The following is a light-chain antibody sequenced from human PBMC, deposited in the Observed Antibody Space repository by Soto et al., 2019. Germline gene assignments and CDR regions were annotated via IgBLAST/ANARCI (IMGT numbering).Light chain of an antibody. J-gene: IGKJ1*01. CDR2: GAS. Sequence: EIVLTQSPATLSLSPGERATLCCRASQSVSSYLAWYQQKPGQAPRLLIHGASNRATGIPDRFSGSGSGTDFTLTITRLEPEDFAVYYCQQYGGSPRTFGQGTKVDIK. V-gene: IGKV3-20*01. CDR3: QQYGGSPRT. CDR1: QSVSSY.